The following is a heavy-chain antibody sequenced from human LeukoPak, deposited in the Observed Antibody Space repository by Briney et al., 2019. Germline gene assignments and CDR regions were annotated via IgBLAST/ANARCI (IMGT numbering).Heavy chain of an antibody. D-gene: IGHD6-13*01. CDR3: ARVAPKQQLVLYYYYMDV. CDR2: INTISGGT. V-gene: IGHV1-2*02. CDR1: GYTFTGYY. Sequence: GASVKVSCKASGYTFTGYYMHWVRQAPGQGLEWIGWINTISGGTNYAQKFQGRVTMTRNTSISTAYMELSSLRSEDTAVYYCARVAPKQQLVLYYYYMDVWGKGTTVTVSS. J-gene: IGHJ6*03.